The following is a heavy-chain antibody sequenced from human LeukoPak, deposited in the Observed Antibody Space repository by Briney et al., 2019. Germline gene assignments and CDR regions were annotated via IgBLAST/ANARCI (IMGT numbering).Heavy chain of an antibody. CDR2: ISGSGDRT. Sequence: GGSLRPSCAASGFTFSCYAMSWVRQAPGKGLEWVSGISGSGDRTYYADSVKGRFTISRDNSKNTLYLQMNSLRVEDTAVYYCAKWGSFYYYDSSGYPDYWGQGSLVTVSS. J-gene: IGHJ4*02. D-gene: IGHD3-22*01. V-gene: IGHV3-23*01. CDR3: AKWGSFYYYDSSGYPDY. CDR1: GFTFSCYA.